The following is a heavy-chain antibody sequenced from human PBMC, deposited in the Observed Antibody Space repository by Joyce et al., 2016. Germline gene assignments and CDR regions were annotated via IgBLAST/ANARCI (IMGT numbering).Heavy chain of an antibody. CDR2: INPNSGGK. CDR3: ATRAGDDRDLGY. D-gene: IGHD1-1*01. Sequence: QVQRVQSGAEVRKPGASVKVSCKASGYTCTASYNQWGRQAPGQGLEWTAWINPNSGGKNYAQTFRSRVALTRDASINTAIMELTGLTSDDTAVYYWATRAGDDRDLGYWGQGTLVTVSS. V-gene: IGHV1-2*02. CDR1: GYTCTASY. J-gene: IGHJ4*02.